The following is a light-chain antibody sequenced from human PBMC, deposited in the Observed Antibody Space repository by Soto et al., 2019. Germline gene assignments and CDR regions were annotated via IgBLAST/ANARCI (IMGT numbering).Light chain of an antibody. CDR1: PSVANF. V-gene: IGKV3-11*01. Sequence: PGKRAPLTCRSSPSVANFVAWYQQKPGQAPRLLIYGAFNRATGIPARFSGSGSGTDFTLTISSLEPEDSAVYYCQQRNIWPPVTFGHGTRLAIK. CDR2: GAF. CDR3: QQRNIWPPVT. J-gene: IGKJ5*01.